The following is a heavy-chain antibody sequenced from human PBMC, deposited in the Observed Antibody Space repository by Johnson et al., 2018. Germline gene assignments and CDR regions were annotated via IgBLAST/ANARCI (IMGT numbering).Heavy chain of an antibody. D-gene: IGHD1-26*01. V-gene: IGHV3-30*18. Sequence: QVQLVQSGGGVVQPGRSLRLSCAASGFSFSSSGMHWVRQAPGSGLEWLAVISSDGKNQYYADSVKGRLTISRDNSKNTLYLQVNSLRPEDSAVYYCANVLGHVVGKPISYYYYMDVWGKGTRVTVSS. J-gene: IGHJ6*03. CDR1: GFSFSSSG. CDR3: ANVLGHVVGKPISYYYYMDV. CDR2: ISSDGKNQ.